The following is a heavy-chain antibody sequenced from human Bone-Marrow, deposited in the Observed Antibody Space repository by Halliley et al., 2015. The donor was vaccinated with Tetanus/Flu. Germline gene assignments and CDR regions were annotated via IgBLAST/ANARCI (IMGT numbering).Heavy chain of an antibody. V-gene: IGHV3-53*04. CDR2: IDVDGTT. D-gene: IGHD6-25*01. Sequence: KGLEWVSRIDVDGTTQYRDSVKGRFTSSRHSAKNTVDLEMRILTFEDAAVYYFATGGQRLDIWGRGTRVCVSS. CDR3: ATGGQRLDI. J-gene: IGHJ4*02.